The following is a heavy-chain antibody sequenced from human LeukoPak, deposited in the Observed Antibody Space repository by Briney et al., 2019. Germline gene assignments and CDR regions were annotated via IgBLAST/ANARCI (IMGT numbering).Heavy chain of an antibody. J-gene: IGHJ6*04. CDR2: IGAAGDT. Sequence: GGSLRLSCAASGFTFSSYDMHWVRQATGKGLEWVSAIGAAGDTYYPGSVKGRFTISRENAKNSLYLQMNSLRAGDTAVYYCARGFDSSTLDVWGKGTTVTISS. V-gene: IGHV3-13*01. CDR3: ARGFDSSTLDV. CDR1: GFTFSSYD. D-gene: IGHD6-13*01.